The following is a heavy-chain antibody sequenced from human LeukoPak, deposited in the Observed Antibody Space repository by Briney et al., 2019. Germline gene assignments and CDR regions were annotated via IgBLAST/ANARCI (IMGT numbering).Heavy chain of an antibody. V-gene: IGHV3-23*01. Sequence: PGGSLRLSCAASGFTVRNYAMNWVRQAPGKGLEWVSTIRESSGDTYYEDSVKGRFTISRDISKNTVYLQMFRLRVEDTAVYFCAKRPITGDDKSFDYWGQGTLVTVSS. J-gene: IGHJ4*02. CDR2: IRESSGDT. D-gene: IGHD3-9*01. CDR1: GFTVRNYA. CDR3: AKRPITGDDKSFDY.